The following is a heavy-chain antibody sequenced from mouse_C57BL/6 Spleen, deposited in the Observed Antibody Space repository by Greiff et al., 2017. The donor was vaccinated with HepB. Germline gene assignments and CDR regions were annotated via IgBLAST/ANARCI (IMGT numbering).Heavy chain of an antibody. CDR1: GFTFSDAW. CDR3: TRQTLTGYFDY. V-gene: IGHV6-6*01. D-gene: IGHD4-1*01. CDR2: IRNKANNHAT. J-gene: IGHJ2*01. Sequence: EVKVEESGGGLVQPGGSMKLSCAASGFTFSDAWMDWVRQSPEKGLEWVAEIRNKANNHATYYAESVKGRFTISRDDSKSSVYLQMNSLRAEDTGIYYCTRQTLTGYFDYWGQGTTLTVSS.